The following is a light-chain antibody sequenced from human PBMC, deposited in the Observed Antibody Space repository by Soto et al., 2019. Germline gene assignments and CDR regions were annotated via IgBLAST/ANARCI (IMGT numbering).Light chain of an antibody. Sequence: QSVLTQPASVSGCPGQSITISCTGTSSDVGGYNYVSWYQQHPGKAPKLMIYEVSNRPSGISNRFSGSKAGNTASLTISGLQAEDEADYYCSSYTSSSTFYVFGTGPKVTVL. CDR1: SSDVGGYNY. CDR2: EVS. J-gene: IGLJ1*01. CDR3: SSYTSSSTFYV. V-gene: IGLV2-14*01.